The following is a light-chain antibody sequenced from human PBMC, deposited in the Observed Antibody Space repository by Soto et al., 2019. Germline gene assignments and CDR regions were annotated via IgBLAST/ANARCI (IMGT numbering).Light chain of an antibody. CDR3: QSYDSSSWV. CDR1: SGSIASSY. Sequence: NFMLTQPHSVSESPGKTVTISCTRSSGSIASSYVQWYRQRPGSAPTTVIYEDYQRPSGVSDRFSGSIDTSSNSASLSISGLRTEDEADYYCQSYDSSSWVFGGGIKLTVL. CDR2: EDY. J-gene: IGLJ3*02. V-gene: IGLV6-57*04.